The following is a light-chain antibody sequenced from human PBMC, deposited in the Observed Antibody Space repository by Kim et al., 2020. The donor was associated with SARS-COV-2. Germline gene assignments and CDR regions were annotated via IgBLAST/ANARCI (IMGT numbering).Light chain of an antibody. V-gene: IGKV1-5*03. J-gene: IGKJ3*01. CDR2: KAS. Sequence: DIQMTQSPSTLSASVGDRVTMTCRASQSIGNWLAWYQQKPGKAPRLLIYKASNLQSGVPSRFSGSGSGTEFTLTISSLQPDDSATYYCQQSFTFGPGTKVDIK. CDR3: QQSFT. CDR1: QSIGNW.